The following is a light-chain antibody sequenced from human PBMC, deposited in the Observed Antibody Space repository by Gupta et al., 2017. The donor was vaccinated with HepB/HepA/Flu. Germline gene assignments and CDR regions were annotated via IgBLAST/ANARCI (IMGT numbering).Light chain of an antibody. Sequence: QSVLTLPPSVSAAPGERVIISCSGSSSNIGRNYVSWYQQFPGTAPKLLIYDTSKRPSGIPARFSASKSGTSATLGITGLQTGDEAEYYCATWDNSRNSVVFGGGTKLTVL. V-gene: IGLV1-51*01. CDR2: DTS. CDR3: ATWDNSRNSVV. J-gene: IGLJ2*01. CDR1: SSNIGRNY.